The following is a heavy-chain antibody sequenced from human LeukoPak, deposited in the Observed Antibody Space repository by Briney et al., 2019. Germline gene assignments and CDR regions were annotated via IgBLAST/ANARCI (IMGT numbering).Heavy chain of an antibody. V-gene: IGHV3-48*03. Sequence: GGSLRLSCAASGFTFSSYEVNWVRQAPGKGLEWVSYISSSGSTIYYADSVKGRFTISRDNAKNSLYLQMNSLRAEDTAVYYCARLHNNYGYHDFFDYWGQGTLVTVSS. CDR3: ARLHNNYGYHDFFDY. J-gene: IGHJ4*02. CDR1: GFTFSSYE. CDR2: ISSSGSTI. D-gene: IGHD5-18*01.